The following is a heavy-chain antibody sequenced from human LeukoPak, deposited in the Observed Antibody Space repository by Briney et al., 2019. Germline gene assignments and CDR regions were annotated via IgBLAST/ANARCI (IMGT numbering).Heavy chain of an antibody. CDR3: ARATNYGMDV. D-gene: IGHD1/OR15-1a*01. V-gene: IGHV3-30-3*01. Sequence: TGGSLRLSCAASGFTFTSYAMHWVRQAPGKGLEWVAVISYDGSNKYYADSVKGRFTISRDNSKNTLYLQMNSLRAEDTAVYYCARATNYGMDVWGQGTTVTVSS. J-gene: IGHJ6*02. CDR1: GFTFTSYA. CDR2: ISYDGSNK.